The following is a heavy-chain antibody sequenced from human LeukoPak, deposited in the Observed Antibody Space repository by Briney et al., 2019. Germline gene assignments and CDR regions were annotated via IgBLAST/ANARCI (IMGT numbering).Heavy chain of an antibody. J-gene: IGHJ4*02. Sequence: ASVTVSCKASGGTFSSYAISWVRQAPGQGLEWMGRIITILGIANYAQKFQGRVTITADKSTSTAYMELSSLRSEDTAVYYCARGSSSSHYFDYWGQGTLVTVSS. V-gene: IGHV1-69*04. CDR3: ARGSSSSHYFDY. CDR2: IITILGIA. D-gene: IGHD6-6*01. CDR1: GGTFSSYA.